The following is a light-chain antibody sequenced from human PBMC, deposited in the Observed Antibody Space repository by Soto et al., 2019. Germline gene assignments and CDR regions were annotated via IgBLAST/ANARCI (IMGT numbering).Light chain of an antibody. CDR2: DAS. Sequence: EIVLTQSPATLSLSPGERATLSCRASQSVSTYLAWYQQKPGQAPRLLIYDASNRATNIPARFSGSGSGTDFTLTISRLEPEDSAAYYCQQHSNWLFGPGTKVDIK. V-gene: IGKV3-11*01. CDR3: QQHSNWL. J-gene: IGKJ3*01. CDR1: QSVSTY.